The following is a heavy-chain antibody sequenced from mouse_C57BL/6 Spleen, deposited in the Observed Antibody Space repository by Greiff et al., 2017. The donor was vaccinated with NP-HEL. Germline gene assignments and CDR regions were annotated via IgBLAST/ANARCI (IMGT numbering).Heavy chain of an antibody. CDR2: INPSTGGT. D-gene: IGHD2-4*01. CDR1: GYSFTGYY. V-gene: IGHV1-42*01. Sequence: VQLKQSGPELVKPGASVKISCKASGYSFTGYYMNWVKQSPEKSLEWIGEINPSTGGTTYNQKFKAKATLTVDKSSSTAYMQLKSLTSEDSAVYYCARGPYYDYSAWFAYWGQGTLVTVSA. J-gene: IGHJ3*01. CDR3: ARGPYYDYSAWFAY.